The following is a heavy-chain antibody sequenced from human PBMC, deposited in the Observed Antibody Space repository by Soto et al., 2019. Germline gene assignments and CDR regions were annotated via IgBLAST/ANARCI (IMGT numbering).Heavy chain of an antibody. CDR1: GFTFSSYA. V-gene: IGHV3-23*01. CDR2: ISGSGGST. J-gene: IGHJ5*02. D-gene: IGHD3-9*01. CDR3: AKSLNYDFLTGYCFDP. Sequence: EVQLLESGGGLVQPGGSLRLSCAASGFTFSSYAMSWVRQAPGKGLEWVSAISGSGGSTYYADSVKGRFTISRDNSKNTLYLQMNSLRAEDTAVYYCAKSLNYDFLTGYCFDPWGQGTLVTVSS.